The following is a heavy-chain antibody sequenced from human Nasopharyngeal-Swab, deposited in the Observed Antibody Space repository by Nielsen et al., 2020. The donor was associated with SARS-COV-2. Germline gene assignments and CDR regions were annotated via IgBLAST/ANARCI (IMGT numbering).Heavy chain of an antibody. Sequence: SVKVSCKASGGTFSSYAISWVRQAPGQGLEWMGGIIPIFGTANYAQKFQGRVTITADESTSTAYMELCSLRSEDTAVYYCARYGPYCGGDCQPDDYYYYYGMDVWGQGTTVTVSS. CDR1: GGTFSSYA. CDR2: IIPIFGTA. D-gene: IGHD2-21*02. CDR3: ARYGPYCGGDCQPDDYYYYYGMDV. J-gene: IGHJ6*02. V-gene: IGHV1-69*13.